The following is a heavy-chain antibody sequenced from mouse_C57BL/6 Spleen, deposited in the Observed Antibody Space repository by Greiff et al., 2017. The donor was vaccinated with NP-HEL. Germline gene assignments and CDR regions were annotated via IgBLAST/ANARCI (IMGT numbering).Heavy chain of an antibody. CDR2: IDPNSGGT. V-gene: IGHV1-72*01. Sequence: VQLQQPGAELVKPGASVQLSCKASGYTFTSYWMHWVKQRPGRGLEWIGRIDPNSGGTKYNEKFKSKATLTVDKPSSTASMQLSSLTSEDSAVYYCAREVNDYGSYEGYFDVWGTGTTVTVSS. D-gene: IGHD1-1*01. J-gene: IGHJ1*03. CDR1: GYTFTSYW. CDR3: AREVNDYGSYEGYFDV.